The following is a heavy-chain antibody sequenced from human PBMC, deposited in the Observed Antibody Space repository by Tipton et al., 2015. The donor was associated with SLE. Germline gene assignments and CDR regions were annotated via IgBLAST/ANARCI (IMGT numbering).Heavy chain of an antibody. V-gene: IGHV4-39*07. D-gene: IGHD6-6*01. CDR3: AREGEYSSSAVDY. CDR1: GGSISSSSYY. Sequence: TLSLTCTVSGGSISSSSYYWGWIRQPPGKGLEWIGEINHSGSTNYNPSLKSRVTISVDTSKNQFSLKLSSVTAADTAVYYCAREGEYSSSAVDYWGQGTLVTVSS. CDR2: INHSGST. J-gene: IGHJ4*02.